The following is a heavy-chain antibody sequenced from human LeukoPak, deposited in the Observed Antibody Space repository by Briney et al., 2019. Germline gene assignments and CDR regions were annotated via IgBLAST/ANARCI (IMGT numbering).Heavy chain of an antibody. J-gene: IGHJ5*02. V-gene: IGHV1-8*01. CDR1: GYTFTSYD. D-gene: IGHD3-10*01. CDR2: MNPNSGNT. CDR3: ARVGTYYYGSGTTWFDP. Sequence: GASVKVSCKASGYTFTSYDINWVRQATGQGREWMGWMNPNSGNTGYAQKFQGRVTMTRNTSLSTAYMELSSLRSEDTAVYYCARVGTYYYGSGTTWFDPWGQGTLVTVSS.